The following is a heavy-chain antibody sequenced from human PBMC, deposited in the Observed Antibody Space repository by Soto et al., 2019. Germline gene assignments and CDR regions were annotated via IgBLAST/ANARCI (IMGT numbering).Heavy chain of an antibody. Sequence: QVQLQESGPGLVKPSQTLSLTCTVSGGSISSGGYYWSWIRQHPGKGLEWIGYIYYSGNTYYNPSLKIRVTISVDTSKNQFSLNLSSVTAADTAVYYCASIPISDSSGYYYDYYFDYWGQGTLVTVSS. D-gene: IGHD3-22*01. J-gene: IGHJ4*02. CDR1: GGSISSGGYY. CDR3: ASIPISDSSGYYYDYYFDY. V-gene: IGHV4-31*03. CDR2: IYYSGNT.